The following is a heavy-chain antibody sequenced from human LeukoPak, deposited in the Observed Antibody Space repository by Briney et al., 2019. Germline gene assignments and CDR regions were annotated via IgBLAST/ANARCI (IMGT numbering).Heavy chain of an antibody. CDR3: ARLVDSSGYTDFDY. CDR1: GGTFSSYA. V-gene: IGHV1-69*13. Sequence: SVKVSCKASGGTFSSYAISWVRQAPGQGLEWMGGIIPIFGTANYAQKFQGRVTITADESTSTAYMELSSLRSEDTAVNYCARLVDSSGYTDFDYWGQGTLVTVSS. CDR2: IIPIFGTA. D-gene: IGHD3-22*01. J-gene: IGHJ4*02.